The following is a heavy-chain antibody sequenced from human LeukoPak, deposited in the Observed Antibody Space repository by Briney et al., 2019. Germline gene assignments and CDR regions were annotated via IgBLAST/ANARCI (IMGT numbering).Heavy chain of an antibody. J-gene: IGHJ4*02. Sequence: GASVKVSCKASGYTFTSYYMHWVRQAPGRGLEWMGILNPSGGSTSYAQKFQGRVTMTRDTSASTAYMELSSLRSEDTAVYYCASPLSEYYYDSSGYLVWGQGTLVTVSS. CDR1: GYTFTSYY. CDR3: ASPLSEYYYDSSGYLV. V-gene: IGHV1-46*01. CDR2: LNPSGGST. D-gene: IGHD3-22*01.